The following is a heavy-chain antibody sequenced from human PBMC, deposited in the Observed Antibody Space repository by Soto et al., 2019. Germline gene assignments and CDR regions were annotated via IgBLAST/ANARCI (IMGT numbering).Heavy chain of an antibody. CDR1: GFTFSSYD. CDR3: ARALNRYGSGSYPGY. CDR2: IGTAGDT. D-gene: IGHD3-10*01. V-gene: IGHV3-13*01. Sequence: GGSLRLSCAASGFTFSSYDMHWVRQATGKGLEWVSAIGTAGDTYYPGSVKGRFTISRENAKNSLYLQMNSLRAGDTAVYYCARALNRYGSGSYPGYWGQGTLVTVSS. J-gene: IGHJ4*02.